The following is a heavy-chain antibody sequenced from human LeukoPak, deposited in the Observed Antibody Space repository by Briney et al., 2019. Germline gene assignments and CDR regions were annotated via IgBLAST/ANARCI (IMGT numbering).Heavy chain of an antibody. CDR1: GGSISSSNW. CDR3: ARDRVAGDYYFDY. Sequence: SETLSLTCAVSGGSISSSNWWSWVRQPPGKGLEWIGEIYHSGSTNYNPSLKSRVTISVDKSKNQFSLKLSSVAAADTAVYYCARDRVAGDYYFDYWGQGTLVTVSS. D-gene: IGHD2-15*01. CDR2: IYHSGST. V-gene: IGHV4-4*02. J-gene: IGHJ4*02.